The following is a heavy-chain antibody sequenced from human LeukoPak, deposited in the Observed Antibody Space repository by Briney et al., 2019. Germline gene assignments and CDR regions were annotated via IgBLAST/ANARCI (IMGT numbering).Heavy chain of an antibody. CDR3: ERDLGCSGSICHDHIDY. CDR1: GFTFSSYS. Sequence: PGGSLRLSCAASGFTFSSYSINWVRQAPGKGLEWGSYISSSSSTIYYADSVKGRFTISKDNGKNSLDLQMNSLRDEDTAVYYCERDLGCSGSICHDHIDYWGQGTLVTVSS. V-gene: IGHV3-48*02. D-gene: IGHD2-15*01. J-gene: IGHJ4*02. CDR2: ISSSSSTI.